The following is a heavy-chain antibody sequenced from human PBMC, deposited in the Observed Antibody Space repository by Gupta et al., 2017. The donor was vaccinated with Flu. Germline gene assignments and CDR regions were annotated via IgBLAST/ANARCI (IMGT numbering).Heavy chain of an antibody. D-gene: IGHD3-16*02. CDR2: IIPIFGTA. CDR1: GGTFSSHA. CDR3: ARDMVDMITFGGVIAAGQLDY. V-gene: IGHV1-69*01. Sequence: QVQLVQSGAEVKQPGSSVKVSCKASGGTFSSHALSWVRQAPGQGLEWMGGIIPIFGTANYAQKFQGRVTITADESTSTAYMELSSLRSEDTAVYYCARDMVDMITFGGVIAAGQLDYWGQGTLVTVSS. J-gene: IGHJ4*02.